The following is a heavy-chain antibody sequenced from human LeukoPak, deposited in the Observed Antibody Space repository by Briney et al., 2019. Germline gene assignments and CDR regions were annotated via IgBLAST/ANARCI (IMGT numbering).Heavy chain of an antibody. D-gene: IGHD6-19*01. V-gene: IGHV1-2*06. CDR1: GYTFTGYY. J-gene: IGHJ4*02. Sequence: ASVKVSCKASGYTFTGYYMHWVRQAPGQGLEWMGRINPNSGGTNYAQKFQGRVTMTRDTSSSTAYMELSRLRSDDTAVYYCARDRDSSGWWRRYYFDYWGQGTLVTVSS. CDR3: ARDRDSSGWWRRYYFDY. CDR2: INPNSGGT.